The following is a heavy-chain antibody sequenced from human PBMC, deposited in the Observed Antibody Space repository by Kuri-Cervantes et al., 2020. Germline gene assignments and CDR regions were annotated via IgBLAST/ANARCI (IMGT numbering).Heavy chain of an antibody. CDR3: ARGGNGYGFGELGY. CDR1: GGSFSGYY. V-gene: IGHV4-34*01. CDR2: INHSGST. D-gene: IGHD3-10*01. Sequence: SETLSLTCAVYGGSFSGYYWSWIRQPPGKGLEWIGEINHSGSTNYNPSLKSRVTISVDTSKNQFSLKLSSVTAADTAVYYCARGGNGYGFGELGYWGQGTLVTVSS. J-gene: IGHJ4*02.